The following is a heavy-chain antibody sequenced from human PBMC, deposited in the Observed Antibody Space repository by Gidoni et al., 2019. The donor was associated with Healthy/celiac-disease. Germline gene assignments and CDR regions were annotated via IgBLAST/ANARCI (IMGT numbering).Heavy chain of an antibody. J-gene: IGHJ6*03. CDR3: ARARGDYGDYRLLLYYYYMDV. D-gene: IGHD4-17*01. Sequence: QVQLQQWGAGLLKPSETLSRTCAVYGGYFSGYYWSGIRPPPGKGLEWIGEINHSGSTNYNPSLKSRVTISVDTSKNQFSLKLSSVTAADTAVYYCARARGDYGDYRLLLYYYYMDVWGKGTTVTVSS. CDR1: GGYFSGYY. CDR2: INHSGST. V-gene: IGHV4-34*01.